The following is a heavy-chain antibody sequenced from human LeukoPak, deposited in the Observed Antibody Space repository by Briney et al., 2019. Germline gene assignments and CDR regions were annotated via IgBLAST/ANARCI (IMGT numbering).Heavy chain of an antibody. J-gene: IGHJ4*02. D-gene: IGHD4-17*01. Sequence: ASVKVSCKASGYTFTSYGISWVRRAPGQGLEWMGWISAYNGNTNYAQKLQGRVTMTTDTSTSTAYMELRSLRSDDTAVYYCARISETTVTATFDYWGQGTLVTVSS. CDR3: ARISETTVTATFDY. V-gene: IGHV1-18*01. CDR2: ISAYNGNT. CDR1: GYTFTSYG.